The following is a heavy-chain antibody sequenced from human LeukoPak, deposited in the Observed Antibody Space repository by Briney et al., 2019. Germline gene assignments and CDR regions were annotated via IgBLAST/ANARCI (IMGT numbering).Heavy chain of an antibody. Sequence: ASVKVSCKASGYTFTGYYMHWVRQAPGQGLEWMGIINPSGGSTSYAQKFQGRVTMTRDTSTSTVYMELSSLRSEDTAVYYCARDRERYGGNEDAFDIWGQGTMVTVSS. V-gene: IGHV1-46*01. J-gene: IGHJ3*02. CDR1: GYTFTGYY. CDR3: ARDRERYGGNEDAFDI. D-gene: IGHD4-23*01. CDR2: INPSGGST.